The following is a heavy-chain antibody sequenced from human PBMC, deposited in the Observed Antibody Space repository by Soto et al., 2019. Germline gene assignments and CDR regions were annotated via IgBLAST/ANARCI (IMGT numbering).Heavy chain of an antibody. Sequence: SETLSLSCAVSGDGVSSDNWWVWVRQPPENGLEWIGEIYRGTSPTYRPSLESRVTISVDKSKNQFALKLNSVTAADTAVYYCVKNGASALAYWGQGTLVTVSS. D-gene: IGHD4-17*01. CDR1: GDGVSSDNW. CDR2: IYRGTSP. CDR3: VKNGASALAY. V-gene: IGHV4-4*02. J-gene: IGHJ4*02.